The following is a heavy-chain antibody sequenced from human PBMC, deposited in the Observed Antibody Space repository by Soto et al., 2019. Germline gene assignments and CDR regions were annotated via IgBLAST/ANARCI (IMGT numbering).Heavy chain of an antibody. CDR1: GYTFTSYD. CDR2: MNPNSGNT. J-gene: IGHJ5*02. D-gene: IGHD2-2*01. CDR3: ARGSHYCISTSCYAGDWFDQ. V-gene: IGHV1-8*01. Sequence: ASVKVSCKASGYTFTSYDINWVRQATGQGLEWMGWMNPNSGNTGYAQKFQGRVTMTRNTSISTAYMELSSLRSEDTAVYYCARGSHYCISTSCYAGDWFDQWGQGTMVTVS.